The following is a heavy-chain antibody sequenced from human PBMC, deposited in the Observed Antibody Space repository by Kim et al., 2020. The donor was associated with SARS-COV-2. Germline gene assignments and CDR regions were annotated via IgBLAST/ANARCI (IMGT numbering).Heavy chain of an antibody. CDR2: IWYDGSNK. J-gene: IGHJ6*02. V-gene: IGHV3-33*01. Sequence: GGSLRLSCAASGFTFSSYGTHWVRQAPGKGLEWVAVIWYDGSNKYYADSVKGRFTISRDNSKNTLYLQMNSLRAEDTAVYYCARDLLVGATSYGMDVWGQGTTVTVSS. CDR1: GFTFSSYG. CDR3: ARDLLVGATSYGMDV. D-gene: IGHD1-26*01.